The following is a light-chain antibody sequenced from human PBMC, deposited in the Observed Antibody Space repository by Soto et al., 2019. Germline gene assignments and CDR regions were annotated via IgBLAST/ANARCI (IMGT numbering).Light chain of an antibody. J-gene: IGKJ4*01. Sequence: EIVLTQSPGTLSLSPGERATLSCRASQSVSSSYLAWYQQKPGQAPRLLIYGASSRATGIPARFTGSGSGTDFTLTISSLEPEDFAVYYCQQRSNWELTFGGGTKVDI. CDR2: GAS. CDR3: QQRSNWELT. V-gene: IGKV3D-20*02. CDR1: QSVSSSY.